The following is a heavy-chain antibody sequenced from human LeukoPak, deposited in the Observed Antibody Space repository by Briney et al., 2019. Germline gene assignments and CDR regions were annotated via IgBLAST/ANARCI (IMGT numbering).Heavy chain of an antibody. J-gene: IGHJ4*02. CDR1: GFTFSSYA. D-gene: IGHD6-13*01. CDR2: ISYDGSNK. Sequence: GGSLRLSCAASGFTFSSYAMHWVRQAPGKGLEWVAVISYDGSNKYYADSVKGRFTISRDNSKDTLYLQMNSLGAEDTAVYYCARNGIAAAGQSYYFDYWGQGTLVTVSS. CDR3: ARNGIAAAGQSYYFDY. V-gene: IGHV3-30-3*01.